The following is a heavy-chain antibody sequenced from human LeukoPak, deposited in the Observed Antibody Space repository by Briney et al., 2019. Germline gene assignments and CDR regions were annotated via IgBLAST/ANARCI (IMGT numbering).Heavy chain of an antibody. CDR1: GGSISSYY. CDR3: ARGSMVRGVTSQYAFDI. V-gene: IGHV4-4*07. CDR2: IYTSGST. D-gene: IGHD3-10*01. J-gene: IGHJ3*02. Sequence: SETLSLTYTVSGGSISSYYWSWIRQPAGKGLEWIGRIYTSGSTNYNPSLKSRVTMSVDTSKNQFSLKLSSVTAADTAVYYCARGSMVRGVTSQYAFDIWGQGTMVTVSS.